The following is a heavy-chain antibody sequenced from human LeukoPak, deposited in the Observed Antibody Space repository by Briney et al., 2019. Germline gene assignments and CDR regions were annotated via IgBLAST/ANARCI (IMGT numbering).Heavy chain of an antibody. CDR2: MNPNSGNT. CDR1: GYTFTSYD. J-gene: IGHJ4*02. D-gene: IGHD5-24*01. Sequence: VASVKVSCKASGYTFTSYDIKWVRQATGQGLEWMGWMNPNSGNTGYAQKFQGRVTMTRNTSISTAYMELSSLRSEDTAVYYCARGKRWLQEKYFDYWGQGTLVTVSS. V-gene: IGHV1-8*01. CDR3: ARGKRWLQEKYFDY.